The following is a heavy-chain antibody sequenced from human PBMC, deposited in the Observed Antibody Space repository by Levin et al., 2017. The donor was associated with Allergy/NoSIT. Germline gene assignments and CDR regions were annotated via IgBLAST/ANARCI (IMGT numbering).Heavy chain of an antibody. J-gene: IGHJ4*02. Sequence: AGGSLRLSCAASGFTFSSYEMTWVRQAPGKGLEWVSYISSSGSTIYYADSVKGRFTISRDNAKNSLYLQMNSLRAEDTAVYYCARDQGGQPLTIDYWGQGTLVTVSS. CDR1: GFTFSSYE. D-gene: IGHD1-26*01. V-gene: IGHV3-48*03. CDR3: ARDQGGQPLTIDY. CDR2: ISSSGSTI.